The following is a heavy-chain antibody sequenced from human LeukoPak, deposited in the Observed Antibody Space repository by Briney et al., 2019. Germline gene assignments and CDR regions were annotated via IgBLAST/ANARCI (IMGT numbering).Heavy chain of an antibody. J-gene: IGHJ4*02. CDR1: GGSIRSGIYY. CDR2: IYTSGTT. V-gene: IGHV4-61*02. D-gene: IGHD4-17*01. Sequence: SETLSLTCTVSGGSIRSGIYYWSWIRQPAGKGLEWIGRIYTSGTTHYNPSLKSRVTMSVDTSKNQFSLKLSSVTAADTAVYYCARLSTVTTSFDYWGQGTLVTVSS. CDR3: ARLSTVTTSFDY.